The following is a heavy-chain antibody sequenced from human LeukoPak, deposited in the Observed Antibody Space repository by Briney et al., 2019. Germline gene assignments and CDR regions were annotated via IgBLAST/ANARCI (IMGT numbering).Heavy chain of an antibody. V-gene: IGHV3-15*01. J-gene: IGHJ3*01. Sequence: GGSLRLSCAASGLSFSDAWMSWVRQAPGKGLEWVGCIKSNSAGGTTDDAAPVKGRFTISRDDSKNMLYLQMNSLRAEDTAVYYCAKDPNGDYLGAFDVWDQGTMVTVSS. CDR2: IKSNSAGGTT. CDR1: GLSFSDAW. CDR3: AKDPNGDYLGAFDV. D-gene: IGHD2-8*01.